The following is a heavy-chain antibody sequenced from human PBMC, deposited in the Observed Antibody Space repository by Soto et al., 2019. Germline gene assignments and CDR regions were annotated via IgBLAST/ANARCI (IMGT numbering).Heavy chain of an antibody. D-gene: IGHD4-4*01. CDR1: GFTFSNYA. V-gene: IGHV3-30-3*01. CDR2: ISYDKSNK. J-gene: IGHJ6*02. CDR3: ARDANDYSNNNYYYYGMDV. Sequence: GVSLRLSCAASGFTFSNYAMHWVRQTPGKGLDWVAVISYDKSNKYYADSVKGRFTISRDNSKNTLYLQMNSLRAEDTAVYYCARDANDYSNNNYYYYGMDVWGQGTTVNVSS.